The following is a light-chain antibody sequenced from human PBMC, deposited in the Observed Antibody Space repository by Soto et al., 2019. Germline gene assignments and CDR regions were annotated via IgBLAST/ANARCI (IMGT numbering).Light chain of an antibody. CDR3: QQDGSRGRT. V-gene: IGKV3-11*01. J-gene: IGKJ1*01. CDR2: DAS. Sequence: EIVLTQSQAPRSLSPGERSTLSCMASQSVSSYLAWYQQKPGQAPRLLIYDASNRATGIPARFSGSGSGTDFTLTISSLEPEDFAVYCCQQDGSRGRTFGQGTKV. CDR1: QSVSSY.